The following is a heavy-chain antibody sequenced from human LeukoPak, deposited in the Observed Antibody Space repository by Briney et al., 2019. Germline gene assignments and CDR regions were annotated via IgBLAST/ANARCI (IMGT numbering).Heavy chain of an antibody. J-gene: IGHJ3*02. CDR1: GFTFSSYW. CDR2: IKQDGSEK. V-gene: IGHV3-7*01. D-gene: IGHD6-19*01. Sequence: GGSLRLSCAASGFTFSSYWMSWVRQAPGKGLEWVANIKQDGSEKYYVDSVKGRFTISRDNSKNTLYLQMNSLRAEDTAVYYCARDSASSGWADDAFDIWGQGTMVTVSS. CDR3: ARDSASSGWADDAFDI.